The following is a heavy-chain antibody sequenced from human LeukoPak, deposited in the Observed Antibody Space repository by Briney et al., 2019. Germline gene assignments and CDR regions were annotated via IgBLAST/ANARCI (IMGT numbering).Heavy chain of an antibody. Sequence: GWINPNSGGTNYAQKFQVRVTMTRDTSISTAYMELSRLRSDDTAVYYCASYDFWSLYGMDVWGQGTTVTVSS. V-gene: IGHV1-2*02. J-gene: IGHJ6*02. CDR2: INPNSGGT. CDR3: ASYDFWSLYGMDV. D-gene: IGHD3-3*01.